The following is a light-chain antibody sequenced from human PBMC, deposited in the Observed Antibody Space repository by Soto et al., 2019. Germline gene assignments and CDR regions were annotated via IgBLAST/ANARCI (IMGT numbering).Light chain of an antibody. J-gene: IGKJ1*01. V-gene: IGKV3-15*01. CDR1: QSVSTN. CDR2: GAS. CDR3: QRQSSWPRT. Sequence: IGSTQSAATLCVSPGERATFSGRASQSVSTNLAWHQQKTCQAPSVLIYGASTRATGIQARFSGSGSGTEFNLTISSLQSEDFAVYYCQRQSSWPRTFGQGTKVDIK.